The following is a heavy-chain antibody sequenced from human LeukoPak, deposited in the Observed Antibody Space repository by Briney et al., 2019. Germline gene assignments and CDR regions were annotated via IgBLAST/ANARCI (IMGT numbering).Heavy chain of an antibody. CDR2: TYHSGNT. CDR3: ASHRGDSGYDLDY. V-gene: IGHV4-30-2*01. CDR1: GGSISGGGYS. Sequence: SETLSLTCAVSGGSISGGGYSWSWIRQPPGKGLEWIGYTYHSGNTDYNPSLKSRVTISVDRSKNQFSLTLGSVTAADTAMYYCASHRGDSGYDLDYWGQGTLVTVSS. D-gene: IGHD5-12*01. J-gene: IGHJ4*02.